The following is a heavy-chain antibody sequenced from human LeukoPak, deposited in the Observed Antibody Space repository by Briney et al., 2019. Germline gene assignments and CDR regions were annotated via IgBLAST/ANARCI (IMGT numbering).Heavy chain of an antibody. J-gene: IGHJ4*02. CDR1: GYSISSGYY. Sequence: PSETLSLTCTVSGYSISSGYYWGWIRQPPGKGLEWIGSIYHSGSTYYNPSLKSRVTISVDTSKNQFSLKLSSVTAADTAVYYCARDHSFRGVIPFDYWGQGTLVTVSS. D-gene: IGHD3-10*01. CDR3: ARDHSFRGVIPFDY. CDR2: IYHSGST. V-gene: IGHV4-38-2*02.